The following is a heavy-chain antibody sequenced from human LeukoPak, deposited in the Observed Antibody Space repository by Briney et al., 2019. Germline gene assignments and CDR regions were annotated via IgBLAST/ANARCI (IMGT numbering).Heavy chain of an antibody. CDR3: ARDFLGRTNGGSNYFGMDV. CDR2: INLHTGGA. CDR1: GYTFTSYG. Sequence: ASVKVSRKASGYTFTSYGVAWLRQAPGQGLEWMGCINLHTGGAHYAQKFQDWVSLTRDTSIDTAFMELSSLRSDATAIYYCARDFLGRTNGGSNYFGMDVWGQGTTVTVSS. J-gene: IGHJ6*02. V-gene: IGHV1-2*04. D-gene: IGHD2-8*01.